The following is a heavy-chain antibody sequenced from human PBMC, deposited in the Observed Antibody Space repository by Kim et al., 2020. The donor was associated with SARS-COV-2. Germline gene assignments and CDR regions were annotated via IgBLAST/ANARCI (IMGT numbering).Heavy chain of an antibody. V-gene: IGHV4-34*01. CDR1: GGSFSGYY. Sequence: SETLSLTCAVYGGSFSGYYWSWIRQPPGKGLEWIGEINHSGSTNYNPSLKSRVTISVDTSKNQFSLKLSSVTAADTAVYYCARGRSPDGRYFQHWGQGTL. CDR3: ARGRSPDGRYFQH. D-gene: IGHD2-15*01. J-gene: IGHJ1*01. CDR2: INHSGST.